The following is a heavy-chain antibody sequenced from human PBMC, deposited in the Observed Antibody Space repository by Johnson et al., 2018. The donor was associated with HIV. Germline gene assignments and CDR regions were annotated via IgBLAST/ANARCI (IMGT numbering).Heavy chain of an antibody. CDR3: AREFTLYWLNPTI. D-gene: IGHD2-15*01. J-gene: IGHJ3*02. CDR2: ISYDGSNK. V-gene: IGHV3-30*04. Sequence: QVQFVESGGGVVQPGRSLRLSCAASGFTFSSYAMHWVRQAPGKGLEWLAVISYDGSNKYYADSVKGRFTVSRDNSKNTLYLQMNSLRPEDTAVYYCAREFTLYWLNPTIWGQGTMVTVSS. CDR1: GFTFSSYA.